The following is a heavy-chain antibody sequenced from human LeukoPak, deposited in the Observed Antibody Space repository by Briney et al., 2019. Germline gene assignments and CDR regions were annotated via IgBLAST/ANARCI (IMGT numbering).Heavy chain of an antibody. D-gene: IGHD3-3*01. V-gene: IGHV4-4*07. Sequence: SETLSLTCAVSGVSISSHYWSWIRQPAGKGLEWIGRISTSGITNYNPSLKSRVTISVDTSKNQFSLKLSSVTAADTALYYCARGMFGVVYYYMDVWGKGTTVTVSS. CDR1: GVSISSHY. CDR3: ARGMFGVVYYYMDV. CDR2: ISTSGIT. J-gene: IGHJ6*03.